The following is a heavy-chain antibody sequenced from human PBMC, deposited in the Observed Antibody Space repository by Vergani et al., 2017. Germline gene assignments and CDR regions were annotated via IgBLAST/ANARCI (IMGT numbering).Heavy chain of an antibody. CDR3: AGGNSITISHMDV. D-gene: IGHD3-3*01. V-gene: IGHV1-69*01. Sequence: QVQLVQSGAEVKKPGSSVKVSCMASGGTFSSYAISWVRQAPGQGLEWMGGIIPIFGTANYAQKFQGRVTITADESTSRAYMELRRLRSEDTAVYYCAGGNSITISHMDVWGKGTTVTVSS. CDR1: GGTFSSYA. J-gene: IGHJ6*03. CDR2: IIPIFGTA.